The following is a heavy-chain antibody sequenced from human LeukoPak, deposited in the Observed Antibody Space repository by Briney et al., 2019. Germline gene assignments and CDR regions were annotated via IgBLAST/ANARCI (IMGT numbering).Heavy chain of an antibody. J-gene: IGHJ4*02. CDR3: ATESSRSSAY. Sequence: GGSLRLSCAASGFTLNNYAMNWVRQAPGKGLEWVSHISRSGSSIFYADSVKGRFTIFRDNGQNSLYLQMSSLRAEDTAVYYCATESSRSSAYWGQGTLVTVSS. V-gene: IGHV3-48*01. D-gene: IGHD6-6*01. CDR1: GFTLNNYA. CDR2: ISRSGSSI.